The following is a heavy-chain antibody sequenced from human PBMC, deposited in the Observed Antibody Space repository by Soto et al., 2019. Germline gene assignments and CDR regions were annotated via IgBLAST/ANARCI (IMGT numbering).Heavy chain of an antibody. CDR1: GFTFSSYA. J-gene: IGHJ6*02. V-gene: IGHV3-23*01. CDR2: ISGSGGST. CDR3: AKEAVAGPYYYGMDV. D-gene: IGHD6-19*01. Sequence: GESLKISCAASGFTFSSYAMSWVRQAPGKGLEWVSAISGSGGSTYYADSVKGRFTISRDNSKNTLYLQMNSLRAEDTAVYYCAKEAVAGPYYYGMDVWGQGTTVTVSS.